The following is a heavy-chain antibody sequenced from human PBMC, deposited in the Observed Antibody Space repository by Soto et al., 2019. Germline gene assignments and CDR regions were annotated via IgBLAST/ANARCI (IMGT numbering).Heavy chain of an antibody. J-gene: IGHJ5*02. CDR3: ARRDRSGYSYWLDT. CDR1: GGSISDGYY. V-gene: IGHV4-31*03. CDR2: ISDSVST. Sequence: QVQLQESGPGLVKPSQTLSLTCTVSGGSISDGYYWSWIRQHPGKGLEWIGSISDSVSTSYNPSLKSRLTISVDTSKNQFSLSLSSVTAADTAVYYCARRDRSGYSYWLDTWGQGTLVTVSS. D-gene: IGHD3-22*01.